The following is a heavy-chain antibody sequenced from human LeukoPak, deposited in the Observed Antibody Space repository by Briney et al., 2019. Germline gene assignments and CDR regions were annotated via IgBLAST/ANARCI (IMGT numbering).Heavy chain of an antibody. CDR2: IRYDGSNK. CDR1: GFTFSSYG. D-gene: IGHD5-12*01. Sequence: GGSLRLSCAASGFTFSSYGMYWVRQAPGKGLEWVAFIRYDGSNKYYADSAKGRFTVSRDNSKNTLYLQMKSLRAEDTAVYYCAKGGGYEAQYYYYYLDVWGKGTTVTISS. V-gene: IGHV3-30*02. J-gene: IGHJ6*03. CDR3: AKGGGYEAQYYYYYLDV.